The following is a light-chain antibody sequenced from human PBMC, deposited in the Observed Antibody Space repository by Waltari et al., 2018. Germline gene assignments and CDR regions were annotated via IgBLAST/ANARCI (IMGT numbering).Light chain of an antibody. CDR1: SGHSNYT. CDR2: VNCAGGP. J-gene: IGLJ3*02. CDR3: QTAGTGPWV. V-gene: IGLV4-69*01. Sequence: QLVLTHSPSASPSLRASVKLTCTLSSGHSNYTTPCHHQRPGKGPRALMQVNCAGGPSVRDGVPRRGSGPSSGADRYLSISSRQADDEADYYWQTAGTGPWVFGGGTRLTVL.